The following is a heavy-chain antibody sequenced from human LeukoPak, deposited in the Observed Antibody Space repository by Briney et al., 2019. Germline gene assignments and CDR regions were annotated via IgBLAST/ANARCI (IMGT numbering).Heavy chain of an antibody. CDR3: ARGKRFFKNIYFGVVILDNWFDP. V-gene: IGHV4-39*07. J-gene: IGHJ5*02. CDR1: GGSISSSSYY. D-gene: IGHD3-3*01. CDR2: IYYSGST. Sequence: PSETLSLTCTVSGGSISSSSYYWGWIRQPPGKGLEWIGSIYYSGSTYYNPSLKSRVTISVDTSKNQFSLKLSSVTAADTAVYYCARGKRFFKNIYFGVVILDNWFDPWGQGTLVTVSS.